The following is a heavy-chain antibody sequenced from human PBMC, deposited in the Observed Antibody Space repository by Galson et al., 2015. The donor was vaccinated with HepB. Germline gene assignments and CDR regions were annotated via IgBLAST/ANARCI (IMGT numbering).Heavy chain of an antibody. CDR2: ISGSGGST. CDR1: GFTLSSYA. V-gene: IGHV3-23*01. D-gene: IGHD5-18*01. CDR3: AKDRPRYSYGYHDAFDI. Sequence: SLRLSCAASGFTLSSYAMSWVRQAPGKGLEWVSAISGSGGSTYYADSVKGRFTISRDNSKNTLYLQMNSLRAEDTAVYYCAKDRPRYSYGYHDAFDIWGQGTMVTVSS. J-gene: IGHJ3*02.